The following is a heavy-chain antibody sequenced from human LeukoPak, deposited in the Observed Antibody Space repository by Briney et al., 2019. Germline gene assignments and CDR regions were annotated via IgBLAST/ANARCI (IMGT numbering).Heavy chain of an antibody. D-gene: IGHD3-16*01. V-gene: IGHV1-2*06. CDR3: ARASAGDTTPFDY. J-gene: IGHJ4*02. CDR2: INPNSGGT. Sequence: ASVKVSCKASGYTFTGYYMHWVRQAPGQGLEWMGRINPNSGGTNYAQKFQGRVTMTRDTSISTAYMELSRLRSDDTAVYYCARASAGDTTPFDYWGQGTLVTVSS. CDR1: GYTFTGYY.